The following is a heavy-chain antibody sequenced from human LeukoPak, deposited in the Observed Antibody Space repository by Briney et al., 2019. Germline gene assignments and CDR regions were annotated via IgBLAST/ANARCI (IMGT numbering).Heavy chain of an antibody. D-gene: IGHD3-22*01. J-gene: IGHJ4*02. V-gene: IGHV3-13*01. CDR2: IGTAGDT. CDR3: ARGKHDSSGYYQFDY. CDR1: GFTFSSYD. Sequence: GGSPRLSCAASGFTFSSYDMHWVRQATGKGLEWVSAIGTAGDTYYPGSVKGRFTISRENAKNSSYLQMNSLRAEDTAVYYCARGKHDSSGYYQFDYWGQGTLVTVSS.